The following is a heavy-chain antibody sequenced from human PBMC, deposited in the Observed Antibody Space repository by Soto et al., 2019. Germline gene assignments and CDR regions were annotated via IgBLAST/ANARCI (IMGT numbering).Heavy chain of an antibody. V-gene: IGHV3-11*04. D-gene: IGHD6-19*01. Sequence: PGGSLRLSCAASGFTFSDYYMSWIRQAPGKGLEWVSHIRSSGRTIYYADSVKGRFTISRDNAKNTLYLQMNSLRAEDTAVYYCAREAVHLYYYYGMDVWGQGTTVTVSS. J-gene: IGHJ6*02. CDR2: IRSSGRTI. CDR1: GFTFSDYY. CDR3: AREAVHLYYYYGMDV.